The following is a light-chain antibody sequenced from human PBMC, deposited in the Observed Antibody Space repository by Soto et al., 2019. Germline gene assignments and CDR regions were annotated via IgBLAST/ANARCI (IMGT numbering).Light chain of an antibody. V-gene: IGKV1-39*01. Sequence: DIQMTQSPSSLSASIGDRVTITCRASQSIARYLNWYQQRPGKAPRLLIYAASTVQGGVPTRFSGSGAGTDFTLTISSLQSEDFATYYCQQSYSIFTFGGGTKVDIK. CDR2: AAS. CDR3: QQSYSIFT. CDR1: QSIARY. J-gene: IGKJ4*01.